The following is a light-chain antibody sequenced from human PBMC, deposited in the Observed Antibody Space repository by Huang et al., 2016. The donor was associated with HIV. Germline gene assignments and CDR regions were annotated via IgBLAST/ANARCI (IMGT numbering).Light chain of an antibody. CDR1: ESISSY. V-gene: IGKV1-39*01. CDR2: AAD. Sequence: DIQMTQSPSSLSASVGDRVTITCRSSESISSYLHWYQQKPGKGPKLLIYAADSLRSGVPSRFSGSGSGTDFTLTISSLQPEDFATYFCQQSYSIPSFGGGTKVDIK. CDR3: QQSYSIPS. J-gene: IGKJ4*01.